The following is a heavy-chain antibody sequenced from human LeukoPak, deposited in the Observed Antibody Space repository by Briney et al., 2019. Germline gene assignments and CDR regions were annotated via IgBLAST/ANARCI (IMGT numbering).Heavy chain of an antibody. V-gene: IGHV1-2*02. CDR3: ARGVSGWPS. CDR1: GYTFTKYY. J-gene: IGHJ4*02. D-gene: IGHD6-19*01. CDR2: INPNNGGT. Sequence: EASVKVSCKASGYTFTKYYMHWVRQAPGQGLERMAWINPNNGGTNYAQKFQGRVTISKDTAISTAYMELNRLTSDDTAIYYCARGVSGWPSWGQGTLVTVSS.